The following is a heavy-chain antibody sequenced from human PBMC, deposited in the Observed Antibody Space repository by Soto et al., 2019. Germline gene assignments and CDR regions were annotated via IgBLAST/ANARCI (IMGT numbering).Heavy chain of an antibody. J-gene: IGHJ4*02. CDR1: RGSITSSSHY. CDR2: IFSTGGT. CDR3: TFPFCRGGSCYFHY. V-gene: IGHV4-39*02. Sequence: QLQLRESGPGLARPSETLSLTCTVSRGSITSSSHYWGWIRQPPGKGLEWIGTIFSTGGTFYNPSLKNRVTMSVDAFKNHFSLRLSSVTAADSAVYYCTFPFCRGGSCYFHYWGQGTLVAVSS. D-gene: IGHD2-15*01.